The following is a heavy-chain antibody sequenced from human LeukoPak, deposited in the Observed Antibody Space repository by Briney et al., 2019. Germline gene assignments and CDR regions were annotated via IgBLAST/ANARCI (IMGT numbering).Heavy chain of an antibody. CDR1: GFTFSNAW. CDR2: IKSKTDGGTT. D-gene: IGHD2-15*01. J-gene: IGHJ4*02. CDR3: TTEIVRYCSGGSCYSTAYYFDY. V-gene: IGHV3-15*01. Sequence: PGGSLRLSCAASGFTFSNAWMSWVRQAPGKGLEWVGRIKSKTDGGTTDYVAPVKGRFTISRDDSKNTLYLQMNSLKTEDTAVYYCTTEIVRYCSGGSCYSTAYYFDYWGQGTLVTVSS.